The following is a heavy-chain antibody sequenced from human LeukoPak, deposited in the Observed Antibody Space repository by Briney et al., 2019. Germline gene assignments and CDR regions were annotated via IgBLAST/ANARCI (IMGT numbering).Heavy chain of an antibody. CDR3: ARASIRDYYDSSGARQDAFDI. CDR2: IYYSGST. J-gene: IGHJ3*02. Sequence: PSQTLSLTCTVSGGSISSGGYFWSWIRQPPGKGLEWIGYIYYSGSTNYNPSLKSRVTISVDTSKNQFSLKLSSVTAADTAVYYCARASIRDYYDSSGARQDAFDIWGQGTMVTVSS. CDR1: GGSISSGGYF. D-gene: IGHD3-22*01. V-gene: IGHV4-61*08.